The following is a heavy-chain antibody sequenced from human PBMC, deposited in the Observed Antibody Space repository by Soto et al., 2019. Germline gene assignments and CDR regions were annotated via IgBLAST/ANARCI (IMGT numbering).Heavy chain of an antibody. CDR2: ISPYSGET. CDR1: GYTFTSYG. Sequence: QVQLVQSGAEVKRPAASVKVSCKASGYTFTSYGIVWVRQAPGQGLEWMGWISPYSGETRYAEKFQDRVTLTTDTSTKTAYMDLRSLKSDDTAVYWCARGPVAGSDFWGQGTLVTVSS. D-gene: IGHD6-19*01. V-gene: IGHV1-18*04. CDR3: ARGPVAGSDF. J-gene: IGHJ4*02.